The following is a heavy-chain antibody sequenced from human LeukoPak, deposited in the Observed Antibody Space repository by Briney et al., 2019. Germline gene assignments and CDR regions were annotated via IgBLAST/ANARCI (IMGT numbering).Heavy chain of an antibody. CDR2: IKQDGSEK. D-gene: IGHD3-22*01. V-gene: IGHV3-7*01. CDR1: GFIFSSCG. J-gene: IGHJ4*02. CDR3: ARAFPDYYDSSGYPSYFDY. Sequence: PGGSLRLSCAASGFIFSSCGMHWVRQAPGKGLEWVANIKQDGSEKYYVDSVKGRFTISRDNAKNSLYLQMNSLRAEDTAVYYCARAFPDYYDSSGYPSYFDYWGQGTLVTVSS.